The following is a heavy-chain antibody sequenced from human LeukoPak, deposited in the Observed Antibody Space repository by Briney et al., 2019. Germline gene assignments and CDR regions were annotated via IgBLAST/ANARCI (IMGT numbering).Heavy chain of an antibody. CDR3: VRRDNTGWNYFDW. D-gene: IGHD6-19*01. V-gene: IGHV4-59*08. CDR1: GGSLNSHY. J-gene: IGHJ4*02. Sequence: PSETLSLTCTVSGGSLNSHYWCWGWHPPREGLEWIGDIYFSGSTKYNPSLKSRVTISVDTPKNDLSLRLTSVLAADTAIYYCVRRDNTGWNYFDWWGQGILVTVSA. CDR2: IYFSGST.